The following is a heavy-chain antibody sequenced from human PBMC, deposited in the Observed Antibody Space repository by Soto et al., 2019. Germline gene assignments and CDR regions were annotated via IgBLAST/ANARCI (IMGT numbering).Heavy chain of an antibody. Sequence: QVQLVQSGAEVKKPGASVKVSCKASGYTFTSYGISWVRQAPGQGLEWMGWISAYNGNTNYAQKIQGRVTMTTDTSTRTAYMELRSLRSDETAVYYCARDRIDSSGYYYKTWRSGCYFDYWGQVTLVTVSS. CDR2: ISAYNGNT. D-gene: IGHD3-22*01. J-gene: IGHJ4*02. V-gene: IGHV1-18*01. CDR1: GYTFTSYG. CDR3: ARDRIDSSGYYYKTWRSGCYFDY.